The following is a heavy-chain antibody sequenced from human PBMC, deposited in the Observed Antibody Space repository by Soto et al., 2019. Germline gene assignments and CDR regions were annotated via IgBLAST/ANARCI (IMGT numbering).Heavy chain of an antibody. D-gene: IGHD3-10*01. CDR3: ARDLMARGVIYWFDP. CDR1: GGSISSGGYY. J-gene: IGHJ5*02. Sequence: PSETLSLTCTVSGGSISSGGYYWSWIRQHPGKGLEWIGYIYYSGSTYYNPSLKSRVTISVDTSKNQFSLKLSSVTAADTAVYYCARDLMARGVIYWFDPWGQGTLVTLSS. CDR2: IYYSGST. V-gene: IGHV4-31*03.